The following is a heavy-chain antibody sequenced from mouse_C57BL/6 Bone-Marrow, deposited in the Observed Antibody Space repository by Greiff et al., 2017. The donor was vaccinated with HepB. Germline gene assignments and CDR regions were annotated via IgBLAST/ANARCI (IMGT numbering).Heavy chain of an antibody. J-gene: IGHJ4*01. CDR2: IHPSDSDT. CDR3: AIRRGFDYAMDY. V-gene: IGHV1-74*01. Sequence: QVQLQQPGAELVKPGASVKVSCKASGYTFTSYWMHWVKQRPGQGLEWIGRIHPSDSDTNYNQKFKGKATLTVDKYSSTAYMQLSSLTSEDSAVYYCAIRRGFDYAMDYWGQGTSVTVSS. CDR1: GYTFTSYW.